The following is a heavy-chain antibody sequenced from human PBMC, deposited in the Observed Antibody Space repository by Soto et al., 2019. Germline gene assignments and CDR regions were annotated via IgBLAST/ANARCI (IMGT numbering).Heavy chain of an antibody. CDR1: GGTFSSYA. CDR2: IIPIFGTA. CDR3: ATDGPSNSGNLYAFDI. Sequence: SVKVSCKASGGTFSSYAISWVRQAPGQGLEWMGGIIPIFGTANYAQKFQGRVTITADKSTSTAHMELRSLRSDDTAVYFCATDGPSNSGNLYAFDIWGQGTMVTASS. V-gene: IGHV1-69*06. D-gene: IGHD5-12*01. J-gene: IGHJ3*02.